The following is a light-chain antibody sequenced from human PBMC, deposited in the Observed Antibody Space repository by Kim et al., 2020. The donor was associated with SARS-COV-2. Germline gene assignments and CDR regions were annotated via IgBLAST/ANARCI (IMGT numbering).Light chain of an antibody. CDR1: SSNIGNNY. CDR3: GTWDSSLSAWV. Sequence: GQKGTISCSGSSSNIGNNYVSWYQQLPVTAPKLLIYDNNKRPSGIPDRFSGSKSGTSATLGITGLQTGDEADYYCGTWDSSLSAWVFGGGTQLTVL. V-gene: IGLV1-51*01. CDR2: DNN. J-gene: IGLJ3*02.